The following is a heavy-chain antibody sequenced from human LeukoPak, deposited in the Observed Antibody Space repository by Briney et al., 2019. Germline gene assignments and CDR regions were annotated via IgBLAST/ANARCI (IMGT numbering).Heavy chain of an antibody. Sequence: PSETLSLTCAVYGGPFSGYYWSWIRQPPGKGLEWIGEINHSGSTNYNPSLKSRVTISVDTSKNQFSLKLSSVTAADTAVYYCARAYYDSSGYATTYYYYGMDVWGQGTTVTVSS. D-gene: IGHD3-22*01. CDR3: ARAYYDSSGYATTYYYYGMDV. V-gene: IGHV4-34*01. CDR2: INHSGST. J-gene: IGHJ6*02. CDR1: GGPFSGYY.